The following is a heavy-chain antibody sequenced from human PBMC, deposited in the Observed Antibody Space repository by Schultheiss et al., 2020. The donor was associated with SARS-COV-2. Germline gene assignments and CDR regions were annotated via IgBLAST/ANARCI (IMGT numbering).Heavy chain of an antibody. D-gene: IGHD3/OR15-3a*01. CDR1: GFTFSNYA. CDR3: AKNLRNGEATYEF. CDR2: ISGDGNYI. Sequence: LSLTCAASGFTFSNYAMTWVRQAPGKGLEWLSAISGDGNYIYYADSVTGRFTLSRDNSKYTVYLQMNSLRGEDTALYFCAKNLRNGEATYEFWGQGTPVTVSS. J-gene: IGHJ4*02. V-gene: IGHV3-23*01.